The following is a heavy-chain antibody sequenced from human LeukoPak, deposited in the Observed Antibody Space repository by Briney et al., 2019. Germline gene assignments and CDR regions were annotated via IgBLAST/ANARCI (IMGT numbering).Heavy chain of an antibody. CDR3: ARWDYMFRGREGSHFDS. CDR2: IDYIGST. Sequence: PETLSRTSTVAGRSISNYYLSWIRPPPPEELEWIGYIDYIGSTNYNPSLKVRVTISVDTSKYQFSLKFSSVTAADAAVYYCARWDYMFRGREGSHFDSWGQGTLVTVST. D-gene: IGHD3-10*01. V-gene: IGHV4-59*13. J-gene: IGHJ4*02. CDR1: GRSISNYY.